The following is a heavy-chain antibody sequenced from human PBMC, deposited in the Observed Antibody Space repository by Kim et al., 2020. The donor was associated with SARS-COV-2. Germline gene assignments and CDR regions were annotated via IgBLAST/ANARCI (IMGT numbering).Heavy chain of an antibody. Sequence: GRITISRDNSKNPLYLQMNGLRAEDTAVYYCAKDPSYIVVVPAAIGEVDYWGQGTLVTVSS. CDR3: AKDPSYIVVVPAAIGEVDY. V-gene: IGHV3-30*02. D-gene: IGHD2-2*02. J-gene: IGHJ4*02.